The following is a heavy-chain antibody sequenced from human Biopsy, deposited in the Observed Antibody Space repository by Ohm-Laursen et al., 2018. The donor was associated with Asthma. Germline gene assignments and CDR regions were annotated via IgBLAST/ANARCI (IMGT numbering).Heavy chain of an antibody. Sequence: GTLSLTCAVSGASITSSAYYWGWIRQVPGKGLEWVANIKHDGTEKNHVDSLKGRFTISRDNAKNSLYLQMNSLRAEDTAVYYCARTFHFWSPYHAEHYQLWGQGTLVTVPS. V-gene: IGHV3-7*01. CDR3: ARTFHFWSPYHAEHYQL. CDR1: GASITSSAYY. D-gene: IGHD3-3*02. J-gene: IGHJ1*01. CDR2: IKHDGTEK.